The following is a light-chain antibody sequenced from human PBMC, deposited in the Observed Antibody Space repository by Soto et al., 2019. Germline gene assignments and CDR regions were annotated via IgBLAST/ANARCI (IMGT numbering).Light chain of an antibody. CDR1: QSVLYNSNNKNY. J-gene: IGKJ4*01. CDR3: QQYFGSPLT. CDR2: WAS. Sequence: DIVMTQSPDSLAVSLGERATVNCKSSQSVLYNSNNKNYLAWYQQKPGQPPKLLIYWASTRQSGVPDRFSRSGSGTDFTLTISSLQAEDVAVYYCQQYFGSPLTFGGGTKVEI. V-gene: IGKV4-1*01.